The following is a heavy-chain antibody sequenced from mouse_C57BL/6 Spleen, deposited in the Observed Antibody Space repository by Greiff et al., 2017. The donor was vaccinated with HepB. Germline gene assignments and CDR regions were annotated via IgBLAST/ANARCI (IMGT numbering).Heavy chain of an antibody. CDR1: GYTFTSYW. D-gene: IGHD2-12*01. CDR3: APYSYDGYYAMDY. CDR2: INPSSGYT. V-gene: IGHV1-7*01. Sequence: VQLQQSGAELAKPGASVQLSCKASGYTFTSYWMHWVKQRPGQGLEWIGYINPSSGYTKYNQKFKDKATLTADKSSSTAYMQLSSLTYEDSAVYYCAPYSYDGYYAMDYWGQGASVTISS. J-gene: IGHJ4*01.